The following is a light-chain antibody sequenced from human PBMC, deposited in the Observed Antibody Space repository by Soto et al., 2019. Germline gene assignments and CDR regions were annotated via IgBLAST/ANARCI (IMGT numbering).Light chain of an antibody. J-gene: IGKJ3*01. CDR2: DAS. CDR1: QSVSSY. Sequence: EIVLTQSPATLPLSPGERATLSCRASQSVSSYLAWYQQKPGQAPRLLIYDASNRATGIPARFSGSGSGTDFPLTISSLEPEDFAVYYCQQRSNWVFTFGPGTKVDIK. V-gene: IGKV3-11*01. CDR3: QQRSNWVFT.